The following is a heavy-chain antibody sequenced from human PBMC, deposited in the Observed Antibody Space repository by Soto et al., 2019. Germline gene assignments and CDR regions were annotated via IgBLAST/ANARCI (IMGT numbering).Heavy chain of an antibody. CDR2: IIPIFGTA. CDR1: GGTFSSYA. CDR3: AIDRETRYGDYVPAGGYYYDGMDV. D-gene: IGHD4-17*01. Sequence: QVQLVQSGAEVKKPGSSVKVSCKASGGTFSSYAISWVRQAPGQGLEWMGGIIPIFGTANYAQKFQGRVTITADESTSTAYMELSSLRSEDTAVYYCAIDRETRYGDYVPAGGYYYDGMDVWGQGTTVTVSS. J-gene: IGHJ6*02. V-gene: IGHV1-69*01.